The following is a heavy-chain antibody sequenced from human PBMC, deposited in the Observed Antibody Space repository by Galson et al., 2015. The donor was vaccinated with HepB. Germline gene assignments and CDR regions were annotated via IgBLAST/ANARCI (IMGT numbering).Heavy chain of an antibody. J-gene: IGHJ5*02. CDR3: ARLTTITAINWFDP. CDR2: ISSSRTTI. Sequence: SLRLSCAASGFTFSRFGMNWVRQAPGKGLEWVSYISSSRTTIYYADSVKGRFTISRDNAKNSLYLQMNSLRAEDTAVYYCARLTTITAINWFDPWGQGTLVTVSS. V-gene: IGHV3-48*04. D-gene: IGHD4-11*01. CDR1: GFTFSRFG.